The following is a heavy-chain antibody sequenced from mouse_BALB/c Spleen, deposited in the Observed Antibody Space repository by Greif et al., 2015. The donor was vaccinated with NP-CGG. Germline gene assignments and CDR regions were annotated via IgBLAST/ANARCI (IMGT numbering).Heavy chain of an antibody. CDR3: ASGGYYGTDY. CDR1: GFNIKDYY. Sequence: EVKLMESGAELVRPGALVKLSCKASGFNIKDYYMHWVKQRPEQGLEWIGWIDPENGNTIYDPKFQGKASITADTSSNTAYLQLSSLTSEDTAVYYCASGGYYGTDYWGQGTSVTVSS. J-gene: IGHJ4*01. D-gene: IGHD2-3*01. CDR2: IDPENGNT. V-gene: IGHV14-1*02.